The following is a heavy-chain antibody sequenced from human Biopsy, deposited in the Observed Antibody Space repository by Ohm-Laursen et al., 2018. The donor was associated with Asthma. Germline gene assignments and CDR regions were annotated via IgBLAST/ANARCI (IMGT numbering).Heavy chain of an antibody. V-gene: IGHV3-9*01. CDR2: ISWNSGSI. CDR3: ARDGTDMNEAMPKDY. CDR1: GFTLDDYA. D-gene: IGHD2-2*01. Sequence: SLRLSCSASGFTLDDYAMHWVRQAPGKGLEWVSGISWNSGSIGYADSVKGRFTISRDNAKNSLYLQMNSLRAEDTAVYYCARDGTDMNEAMPKDYWGQGTLVTVSS. J-gene: IGHJ4*02.